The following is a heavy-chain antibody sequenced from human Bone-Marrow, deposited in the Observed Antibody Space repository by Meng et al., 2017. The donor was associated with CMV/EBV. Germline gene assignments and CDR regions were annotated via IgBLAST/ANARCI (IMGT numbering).Heavy chain of an antibody. Sequence: SETLSLTCTVSGGSISSYYWSWIRQPAGKGLEWIGRIYISGSTNYNPSLKSRVTMSVDTSKNQFSLKLSSVTAADTAVYYCARTPGIVVVVAATDDAFDIWGQGTMVTVSS. CDR1: GGSISSYY. CDR3: ARTPGIVVVVAATDDAFDI. D-gene: IGHD2-15*01. J-gene: IGHJ3*02. CDR2: IYISGST. V-gene: IGHV4-4*07.